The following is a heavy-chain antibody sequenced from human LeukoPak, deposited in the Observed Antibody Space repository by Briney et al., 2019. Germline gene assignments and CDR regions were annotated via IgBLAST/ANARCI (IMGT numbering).Heavy chain of an antibody. CDR3: AKYSSSWYRYFDY. J-gene: IGHJ4*02. D-gene: IGHD6-13*01. CDR1: GFTFSSYG. Sequence: GGSLRLSCTASGFTFSSYGMHWVRQAPGRGLEWVAAIQYDGSIEYYADSVKGRFTISRDQSKNTLYLQMNSLRAEDTAVYYCAKYSSSWYRYFDYWGQGTLVTVSS. CDR2: IQYDGSIE. V-gene: IGHV3-30*02.